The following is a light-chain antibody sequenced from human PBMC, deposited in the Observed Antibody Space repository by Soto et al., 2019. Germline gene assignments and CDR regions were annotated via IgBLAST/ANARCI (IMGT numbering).Light chain of an antibody. CDR1: QSISSY. CDR2: AAS. CDR3: QQSYSTLGT. Sequence: DIQMTQSPSSLSASVGDRVTITCRASQSISSYLNWYQQKPGKAPKLLIYAASSLQSGVPSRFSGSGSGIDFTLTISSLQPEDFATYYCQQSYSTLGTFGPGTKVDIK. J-gene: IGKJ3*01. V-gene: IGKV1-39*01.